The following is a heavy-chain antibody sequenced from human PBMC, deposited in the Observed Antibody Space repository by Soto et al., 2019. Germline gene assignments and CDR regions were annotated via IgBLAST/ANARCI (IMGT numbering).Heavy chain of an antibody. CDR2: FDPEDGET. D-gene: IGHD6-6*01. J-gene: IGHJ6*02. CDR3: ATVAARYYGMDV. V-gene: IGHV1-24*01. CDR1: GYTLTELS. Sequence: ASVKVSCKVSGYTLTELSMHWVRQAPGKGLEWMGGFDPEDGETIYAQKFQGRVTMTEDTSTDTAYMELSSLRSEDTAVYYCATVAARYYGMDVWGQGTTVTVYS.